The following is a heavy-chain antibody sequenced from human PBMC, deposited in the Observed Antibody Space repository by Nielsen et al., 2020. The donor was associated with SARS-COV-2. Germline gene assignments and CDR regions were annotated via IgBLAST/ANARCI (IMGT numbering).Heavy chain of an antibody. V-gene: IGHV3-11*01. CDR3: ARTPTSGWNFDY. CDR2: ISSSGSTI. D-gene: IGHD6-19*01. Sequence: GESLKISCAASGFTFSDHYMSWIRQAPGKGLEWVSYISSSGSTIYYADSVKGRFTISRDNAKNSLYLQMNSLRAEDTAVYYCARTPTSGWNFDYWGQGTLVTVSS. J-gene: IGHJ4*02. CDR1: GFTFSDHY.